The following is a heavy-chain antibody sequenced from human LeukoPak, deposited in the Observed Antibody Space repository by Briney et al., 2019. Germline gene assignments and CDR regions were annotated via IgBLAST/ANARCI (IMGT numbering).Heavy chain of an antibody. CDR2: IYTTGST. CDR1: GGSISSTSYY. J-gene: IGHJ5*02. Sequence: SETLSLTCTVSGGSISSTSYYWSWIRQPAGRGLEWIGHIYTTGSTNYNPSLKSRVTISLDTSKNHFSLKLSSVTAADTAVYYCARGAYFYGSGINWFDPWGQGTLITVSS. D-gene: IGHD3-10*01. CDR3: ARGAYFYGSGINWFDP. V-gene: IGHV4-61*09.